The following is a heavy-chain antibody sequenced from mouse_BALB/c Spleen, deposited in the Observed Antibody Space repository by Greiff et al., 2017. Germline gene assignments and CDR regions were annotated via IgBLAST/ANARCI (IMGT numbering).Heavy chain of an antibody. CDR2: ISDGGSYT. Sequence: EVKLMESGGGLVKPGGSLKLSCAASGFTFSDSYMYWVRQTPEKRLEWVATISDGGSYTYYPDSVKGRFTVSRDNAKNNLFLQMSSLKSEDTAIYYCARARDYAMDYWGQGTSVTVSS. J-gene: IGHJ4*01. V-gene: IGHV5-4*02. CDR1: GFTFSDSY. CDR3: ARARDYAMDY.